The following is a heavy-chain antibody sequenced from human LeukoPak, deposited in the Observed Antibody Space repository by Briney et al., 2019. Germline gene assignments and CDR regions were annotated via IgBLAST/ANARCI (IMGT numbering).Heavy chain of an antibody. J-gene: IGHJ4*02. CDR3: ARPGAAAGFAY. D-gene: IGHD6-13*01. V-gene: IGHV1-8*01. CDR1: GYTFTGYD. CDR2: MNPNSGNT. Sequence: GASVKVSCKASGYTFTGYDIKWVRQATGQGLEWMGLMNPNSGNTDYAQKFQGRVTMTRDTSISTAYMELSSLTSEDTAVYYCARPGAAAGFAYWGQGTLVTVSS.